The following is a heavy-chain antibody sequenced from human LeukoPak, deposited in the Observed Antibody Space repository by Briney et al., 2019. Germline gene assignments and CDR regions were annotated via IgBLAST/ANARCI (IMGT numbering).Heavy chain of an antibody. J-gene: IGHJ4*02. CDR2: INPNSGGT. CDR3: ARVDILTGYIVY. CDR1: GYTFTGYY. Sequence: ASVKVSCKAPGYTFTGYYMHWVRQAPGQGLEWMGWINPNSGGTNYAQKFQGRVTMTRDTSISTAYMELSRLRSDDTAVYYCARVDILTGYIVYWGQGTLVTVSS. D-gene: IGHD3-9*01. V-gene: IGHV1-2*02.